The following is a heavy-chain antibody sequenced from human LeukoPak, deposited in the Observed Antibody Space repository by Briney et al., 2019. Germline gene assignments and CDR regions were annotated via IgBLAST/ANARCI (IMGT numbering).Heavy chain of an antibody. Sequence: PSETLSLTCTVSGGSISSGDYYWSWIRQPPGKGLEWIGYIYYSGSTYYNPSLKSRVTISVDTSKNQFSLKLSSVTAADTAVYYCARVNYDYYYYMDVWGKGTTVTVSS. D-gene: IGHD4-23*01. CDR3: ARVNYDYYYYMDV. CDR2: IYYSGST. V-gene: IGHV4-30-4*08. J-gene: IGHJ6*03. CDR1: GGSISSGDYY.